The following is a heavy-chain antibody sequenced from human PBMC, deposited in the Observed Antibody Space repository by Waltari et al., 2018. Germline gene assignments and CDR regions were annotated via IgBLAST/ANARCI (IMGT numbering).Heavy chain of an antibody. D-gene: IGHD2-2*01. V-gene: IGHV4-61*02. CDR1: GGSISSGSYY. CDR3: AREGYCSSTSCYGVFGVRKDNWFDP. Sequence: QVQLQESGPGLVKPSQTLSLTCTVSGGSISSGSYYWSWIRQPAGKGLEWLGRIYTSGSTNYNPSLKSRVTISVDTSKNQFSLKLSSVTAADTAVYYCAREGYCSSTSCYGVFGVRKDNWFDPWGQGTLVTVSS. J-gene: IGHJ5*02. CDR2: IYTSGST.